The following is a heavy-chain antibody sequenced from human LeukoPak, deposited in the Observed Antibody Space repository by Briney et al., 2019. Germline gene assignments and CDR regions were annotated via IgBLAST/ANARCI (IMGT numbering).Heavy chain of an antibody. CDR3: AREAETGYCSGGSCYSDTSPFDY. CDR1: GFTFSSYG. Sequence: TGGSLRLSCAASGFTFSSYGMHWVRQAPGKGLEWVAVIWYDGSNKYYADSVKGRFTISRDNSKNTLYLQMNSLRAEDTAVYYCAREAETGYCSGGSCYSDTSPFDYWGQGTLVTVSS. D-gene: IGHD2-15*01. J-gene: IGHJ4*02. CDR2: IWYDGSNK. V-gene: IGHV3-33*01.